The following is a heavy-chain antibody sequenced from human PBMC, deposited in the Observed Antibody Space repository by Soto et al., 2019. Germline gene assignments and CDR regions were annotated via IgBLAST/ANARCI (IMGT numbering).Heavy chain of an antibody. CDR3: VRDNSQAGTGPHFDK. CDR2: ITTDGTIT. Sequence: EVQLVESGGGLVQPGGSLRLSCTASGFALSHHWMHWIRQQGPETGLMWVSRITTDGTITSHADSVRGRFNILRDNARNTQHLQMNSLRAEDTDLYYCVRDNSQAGTGPHFDKWGQGTLVTVSS. CDR1: GFALSHHW. J-gene: IGHJ4*02. D-gene: IGHD1-1*01. V-gene: IGHV3-74*01.